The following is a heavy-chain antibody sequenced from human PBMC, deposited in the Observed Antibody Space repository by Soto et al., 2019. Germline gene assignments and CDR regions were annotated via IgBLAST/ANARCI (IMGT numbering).Heavy chain of an antibody. V-gene: IGHV3-33*01. CDR3: ARGARDFGY. CDR1: GFTFNTYV. J-gene: IGHJ4*02. CDR2: IWYDGSNK. Sequence: QVQLVESGGGVVQPGRSLRLSCAASGFTFNTYVMHWVRQAPGRGLEWVALIWYDGSNKYYADSVKGRFTISRDNSKNTLYLQMNSLRAEDTAVYYCARGARDFGYWGQGTLVTVSS. D-gene: IGHD3-16*01.